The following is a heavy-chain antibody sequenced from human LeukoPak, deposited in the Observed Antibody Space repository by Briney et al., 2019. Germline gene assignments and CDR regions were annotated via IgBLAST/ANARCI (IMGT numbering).Heavy chain of an antibody. CDR2: IDSDGSTT. D-gene: IGHD6-13*01. V-gene: IGHV3-74*01. J-gene: IGHJ4*02. CDR1: GFTFSSHW. CDR3: AKDPYSSSCWVFDY. Sequence: PGGSLRLSCAASGFTFSSHWMHWVRQTPGKGLVWVSRIDSDGSTTNYADSVKGRFTISRDNSKNTLYLQMNSLRAEDTAVYYCAKDPYSSSCWVFDYWGQGTLVTVSS.